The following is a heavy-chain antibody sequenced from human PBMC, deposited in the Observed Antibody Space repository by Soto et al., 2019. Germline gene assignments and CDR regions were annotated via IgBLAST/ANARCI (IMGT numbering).Heavy chain of an antibody. CDR2: ISYDGSNK. CDR3: AKLGYCSSTSCYKGERYYYYYGMDV. CDR1: GFTFSSYG. J-gene: IGHJ6*02. D-gene: IGHD2-2*02. Sequence: QVQLVESGGGVVQPGRSLRLSCAASGFTFSSYGMHWVRQAPGKGLEWVAVISYDGSNKYYADSMKGRFTISRDNSKNTLYLQMNSLRAEDTAVYYCAKLGYCSSTSCYKGERYYYYYGMDVWGQGTTVTVSS. V-gene: IGHV3-30*18.